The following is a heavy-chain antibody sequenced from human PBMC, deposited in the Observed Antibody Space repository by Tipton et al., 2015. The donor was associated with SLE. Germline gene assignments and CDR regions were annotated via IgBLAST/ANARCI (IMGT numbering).Heavy chain of an antibody. D-gene: IGHD5-12*01. CDR3: ARASGYDYLDY. V-gene: IGHV4-39*01. CDR1: GVSISSSSYY. CDR2: IYYSGTT. J-gene: IGHJ4*02. Sequence: TLFLTCTVSGVSISSSSYYWGWIRQSPGRGLEWIGSIYYSGTTYYNPSLKSRITMSLDTSKNQFSLKLSSVTAADTAVYYCARASGYDYLDYWGQGTPVTVSS.